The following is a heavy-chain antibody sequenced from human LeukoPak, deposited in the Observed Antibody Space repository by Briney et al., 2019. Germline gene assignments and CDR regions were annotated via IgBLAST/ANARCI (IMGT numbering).Heavy chain of an antibody. CDR3: ARYLYGSGPRYYYYYMDV. V-gene: IGHV3-21*04. CDR1: GFTFSSYS. J-gene: IGHJ6*03. Sequence: PGGSLRLSCAASGFTFSSYSMNWVRQAPGKGLEWVSSISSGSSYIYYADSVKGRFTISRDNAKNSLYLQMNSLRAEDTALYYCARYLYGSGPRYYYYYMDVWGKGTTVTVSS. D-gene: IGHD3-10*01. CDR2: ISSGSSYI.